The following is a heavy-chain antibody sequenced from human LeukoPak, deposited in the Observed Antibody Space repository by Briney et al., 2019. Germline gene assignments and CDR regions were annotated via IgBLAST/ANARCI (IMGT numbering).Heavy chain of an antibody. CDR1: GGSISSYY. V-gene: IGHV4-59*08. CDR3: ARQTRCSGGSCYLDY. CDR2: IYYSGST. Sequence: SETLSLTCTVSGGSISSYYWSWIRQPPGKGLEWIGYIYYSGSTNYNPSLKSRVTISVDTSKNQFSLKLSSVTAADTAVYYCARQTRCSGGSCYLDYWGQGTLVTVSS. D-gene: IGHD2-15*01. J-gene: IGHJ4*02.